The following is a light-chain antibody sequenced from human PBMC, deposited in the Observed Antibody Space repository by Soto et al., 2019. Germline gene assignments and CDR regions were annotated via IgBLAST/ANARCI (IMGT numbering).Light chain of an antibody. CDR3: QQRLSWPPLT. J-gene: IGKJ4*01. CDR2: DAS. CDR1: QSISRY. V-gene: IGKV3-11*01. Sequence: EIVLTQSPATLSFSPGERATLSCRASQSISRYLAWYQQKPGQAPRLLIHDASNRATGIPAMFSGSGSETDFTLTISSLEPEDFAVYYCQQRLSWPPLTFGGGTKVENK.